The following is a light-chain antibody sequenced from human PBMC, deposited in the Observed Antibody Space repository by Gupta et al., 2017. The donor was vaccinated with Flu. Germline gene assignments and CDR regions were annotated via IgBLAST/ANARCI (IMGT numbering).Light chain of an antibody. CDR2: MNSDGSH. CDR3: QTWGASTLV. V-gene: IGLV4-69*01. J-gene: IGLJ2*01. CDR1: SGHSSYA. Sequence: QPVLTQSPSASASLGASVKLTCTLSSGHSSYAIAWHQQQPEKGPRYLMKMNSDGSHTKGDGIPDRFSGSSSGAERHLTISSLQSEDEADYYCQTWGASTLVFGGGTKLTVL.